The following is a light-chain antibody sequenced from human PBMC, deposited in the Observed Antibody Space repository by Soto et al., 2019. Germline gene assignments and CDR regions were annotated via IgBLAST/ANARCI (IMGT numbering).Light chain of an antibody. CDR1: SRDVGAYNY. CDR3: SSYTSSSAYV. J-gene: IGLJ1*01. V-gene: IGLV2-14*01. CDR2: EVS. Sequence: QSALTQPASVSGSPGQSITISCTGTSRDVGAYNYVSWYQQHPGKVPKLMIYEVSNRPSAVSNRFSGSKFGNTASLTISGLQAEDEADYYCSSYTSSSAYVFGTGTKVTVL.